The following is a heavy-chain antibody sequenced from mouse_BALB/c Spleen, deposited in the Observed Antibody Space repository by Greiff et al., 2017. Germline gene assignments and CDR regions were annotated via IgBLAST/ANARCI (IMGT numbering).Heavy chain of an antibody. CDR3: ARSWVY. J-gene: IGHJ2*01. V-gene: IGHV1S137*01. Sequence: VQLQQSGAELVRPGVSVKISCKGSGYTFTDYAMHWVKQSHAMSLEWIGVISTYYGDASYNQKFKGKATMTVDKSSSTAYMELARLTSEDSAIYYCARSWVYWGQGTTLTVSS. CDR2: ISTYYGDA. CDR1: GYTFTDYA.